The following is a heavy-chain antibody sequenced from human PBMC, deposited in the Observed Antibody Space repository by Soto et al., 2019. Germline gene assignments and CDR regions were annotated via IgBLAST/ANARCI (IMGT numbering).Heavy chain of an antibody. Sequence: GGSLRLSCAASGFTFSGSAMHWVRQASGKGLEWVGRIRSKANSYATAYAASVIGRFTISRDDSKNTAYLQMNSLKTEDTAVYYCTRAPSTGTKDYWGQGTLVTVSS. CDR3: TRAPSTGTKDY. J-gene: IGHJ4*02. D-gene: IGHD1-7*01. CDR1: GFTFSGSA. V-gene: IGHV3-73*01. CDR2: IRSKANSYAT.